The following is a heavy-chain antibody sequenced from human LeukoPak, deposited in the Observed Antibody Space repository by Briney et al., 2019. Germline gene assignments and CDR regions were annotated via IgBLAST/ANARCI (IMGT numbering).Heavy chain of an antibody. J-gene: IGHJ3*02. V-gene: IGHV3-9*03. CDR3: AKDINSGSYYVGAFDI. CDR2: ISWNSGSI. D-gene: IGHD1-26*01. CDR1: GFTFDDYA. Sequence: GGSLRLSCAASGFTFDDYAMHWVRQAPGKGLEWVSGISWNSGSIGYADSVKGRFTISRDNAKNSLYLQMNSLRAEDMALYYCAKDINSGSYYVGAFDIWGQGTMVTVSS.